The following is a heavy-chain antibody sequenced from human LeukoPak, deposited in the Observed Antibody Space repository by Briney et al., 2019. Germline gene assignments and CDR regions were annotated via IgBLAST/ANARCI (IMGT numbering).Heavy chain of an antibody. CDR2: IIPIFGTA. CDR3: ARVRDGYNDAYDI. D-gene: IGHD5-24*01. V-gene: IGHV1-69*06. Sequence: SVKVSCKASGGTFSSYAISWVRQAPGQGLEWMGGIIPIFGTANYAQKFQGRVTITADKSTSTAYMELSSLKSEDTAVYYCARVRDGYNDAYDIWGQGTMVTVSS. J-gene: IGHJ3*02. CDR1: GGTFSSYA.